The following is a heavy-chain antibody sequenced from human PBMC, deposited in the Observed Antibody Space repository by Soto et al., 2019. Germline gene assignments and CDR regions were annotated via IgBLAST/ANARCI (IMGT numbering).Heavy chain of an antibody. D-gene: IGHD6-19*01. J-gene: IGHJ3*02. V-gene: IGHV3-23*01. CDR2: ISGSGGST. Sequence: EVQLLESGGGLVQPGGSLRLSCAASGFTFSSYAMSWVRQAPGKGLEWVSAISGSGGSTYYADSVKGRFTISRDNSKNTLYLQMNILRAEDTAVYYCAKKPPIAVAGTSSLHWAFDIWGQGTMVTVSS. CDR3: AKKPPIAVAGTSSLHWAFDI. CDR1: GFTFSSYA.